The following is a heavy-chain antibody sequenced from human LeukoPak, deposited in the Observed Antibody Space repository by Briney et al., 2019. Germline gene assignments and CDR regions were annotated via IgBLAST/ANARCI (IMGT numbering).Heavy chain of an antibody. J-gene: IGHJ6*03. CDR2: IFYSGIV. CDR3: ARERGALPYYYYYMDV. Sequence: PSETLSLTCTVSGDSTSRYYWSWIRQPPGKGLEFLGYIFYSGIVNYNPSLKSRVTISVDTSKNQFSLKLSSVTAADTAVYYCARERGALPYYYYYMDVWGKGTTVTVSS. V-gene: IGHV4-59*12. D-gene: IGHD2-15*01. CDR1: GDSTSRYY.